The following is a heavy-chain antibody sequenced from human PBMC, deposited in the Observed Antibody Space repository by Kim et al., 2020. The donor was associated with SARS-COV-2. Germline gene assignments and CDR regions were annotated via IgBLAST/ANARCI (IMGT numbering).Heavy chain of an antibody. CDR2: ISSSGSTI. Sequence: GGSLRLSCAASGFTFSSYEMNWVRQAPGKGLEWVSYISSSGSTIYYADSVKGRFTISRDNAKNSLYLQMNSLRAEDTAVYYCARYHPVGGYKPWYFDLWGRGTLVTVSS. CDR3: ARYHPVGGYKPWYFDL. J-gene: IGHJ2*01. CDR1: GFTFSSYE. V-gene: IGHV3-48*03. D-gene: IGHD5-12*01.